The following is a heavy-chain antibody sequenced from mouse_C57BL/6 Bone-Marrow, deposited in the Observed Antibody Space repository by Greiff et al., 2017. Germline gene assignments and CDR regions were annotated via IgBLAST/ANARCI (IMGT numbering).Heavy chain of an antibody. V-gene: IGHV5-17*01. CDR2: ISSGSSTI. D-gene: IGHD1-1*01. CDR1: GFTFSDYG. J-gene: IGHJ4*01. Sequence: EVHLVESGGGLVKPGGSLKLSCAASGFTFSDYGMHWVRQAPEKGLEWVAYISSGSSTIYYADTVKGRFTISRDNAKNTLFLQMTSLRSDDAAMYYCARGTTVARHYYAMDYWGQGTSVTVSS. CDR3: ARGTTVARHYYAMDY.